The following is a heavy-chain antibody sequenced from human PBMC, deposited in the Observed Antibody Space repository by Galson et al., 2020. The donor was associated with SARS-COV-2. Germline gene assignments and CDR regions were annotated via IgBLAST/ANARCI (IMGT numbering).Heavy chain of an antibody. CDR1: RFSLSTSGMC. D-gene: IGHD6-13*01. J-gene: IGHJ2*01. CDR3: ARRRPIAGGTTYWYFDL. Sequence: SGPTLVKPHQTLTLTCPFSRFSLSTSGMCVSWTRQPPGKALEWLARIHLDDDKFYSTSLKTRLTISKDTSKNQVVLTLTHMDPVDTATYYCARRRPIAGGTTYWYFDLWGRSTLVTVSS. V-gene: IGHV2-70*17. CDR2: IHLDDDK.